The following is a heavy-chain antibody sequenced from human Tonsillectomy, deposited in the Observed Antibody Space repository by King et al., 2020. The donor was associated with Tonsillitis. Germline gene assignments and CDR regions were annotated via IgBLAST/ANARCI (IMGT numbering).Heavy chain of an antibody. CDR1: GGSISSYY. J-gene: IGHJ4*02. Sequence: QLQESGPGLVKPSETLSLTCTVSGGSISSYYWTWVRPPPGKGLEWIGNIYNSGYTNYNPSLKSRVTISVDTSKNQFSLKLSSVTTADTAVYYCARGNLNYCDSSGLSYFDYWGQGTLVTVSS. CDR2: IYNSGYT. CDR3: ARGNLNYCDSSGLSYFDY. D-gene: IGHD3-22*01. V-gene: IGHV4-59*01.